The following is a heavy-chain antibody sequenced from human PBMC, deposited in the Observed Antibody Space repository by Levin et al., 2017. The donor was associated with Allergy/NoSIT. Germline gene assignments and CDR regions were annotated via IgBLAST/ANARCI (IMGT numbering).Heavy chain of an antibody. CDR3: ARGRDGYNPFDFDY. CDR1: GFTFSSYS. Sequence: LSLTCAASGFTFSSYSMNWVRQAPGKGLEWVSSISSSSSYIYYADSVKGRFTISRDNAKNSLYLQMNSLRAEDTAVYYCARGRDGYNPFDFDYWGQGTLVTVSS. V-gene: IGHV3-21*01. J-gene: IGHJ4*02. D-gene: IGHD5-24*01. CDR2: ISSSSSYI.